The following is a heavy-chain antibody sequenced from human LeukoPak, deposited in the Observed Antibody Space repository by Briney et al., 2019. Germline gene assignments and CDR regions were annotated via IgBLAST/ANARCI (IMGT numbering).Heavy chain of an antibody. J-gene: IGHJ3*02. V-gene: IGHV4-34*01. Sequence: KPSETLSLTCAVYGGSFSGYYWSWIRQPPGKGLEWIGEINHSGNTNYNPSLKSRVTISVDTSKNQFSLKLSSVTAADTAVYYCARHLGLTDAFDIWGQGTMVTVSS. D-gene: IGHD3-16*01. CDR1: GGSFSGYY. CDR2: INHSGNT. CDR3: ARHLGLTDAFDI.